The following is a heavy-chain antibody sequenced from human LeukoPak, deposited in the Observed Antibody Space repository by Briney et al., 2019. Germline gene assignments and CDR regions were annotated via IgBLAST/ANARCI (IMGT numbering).Heavy chain of an antibody. J-gene: IGHJ4*02. CDR1: GCTFSGYY. D-gene: IGHD1-26*01. V-gene: IGHV1-2*02. CDR2: MNVKTGAT. CDR3: ARQSGTYWGLDY. Sequence: ASVKVSCKASGCTFSGYYMHWVRQAPGHGLEWLGWMNVKTGATSSAQRFPGRFTMTRDTSIGTASMEFSSLTSDDTAVYYCARQSGTYWGLDYWGQGTLVTVSS.